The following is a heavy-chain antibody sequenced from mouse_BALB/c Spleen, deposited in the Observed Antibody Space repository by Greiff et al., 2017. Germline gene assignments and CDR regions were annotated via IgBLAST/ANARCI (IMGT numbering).Heavy chain of an antibody. CDR1: GYTFSSYW. CDR2: ILPGSGST. V-gene: IGHV1-9*01. D-gene: IGHD2-1*01. J-gene: IGHJ4*01. Sequence: QVQLQQSGAELMKPGASVKISCKATGYTFSSYWIEWVKQRPGHGLEWIGEILPGSGSTNYNEKFKGKATFTADTSSNTAYMQLSSLTSEDSAVYYCARGGGNYAYYYAMDYWGRGTSVTVSS. CDR3: ARGGGNYAYYYAMDY.